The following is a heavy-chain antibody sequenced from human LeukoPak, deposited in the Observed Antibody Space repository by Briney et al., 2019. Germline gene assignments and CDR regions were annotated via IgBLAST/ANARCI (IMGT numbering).Heavy chain of an antibody. V-gene: IGHV4-59*01. CDR2: IYYSGST. J-gene: IGHJ5*02. CDR3: ARVPPSGSYYGLLWFDP. D-gene: IGHD1-26*01. CDR1: GGSISSYY. Sequence: PSETLSLTCTVSGGSISSYYWSWIRQPPGKGLEWIGYIYYSGSTNYNPSLTSRVTISVDTSKNQFSLKLSSVTAADTAVYYCARVPPSGSYYGLLWFDPWGQGTLVTVSS.